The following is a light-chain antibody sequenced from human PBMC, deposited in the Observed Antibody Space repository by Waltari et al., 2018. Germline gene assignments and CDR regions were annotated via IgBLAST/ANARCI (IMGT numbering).Light chain of an antibody. V-gene: IGKV3-20*01. CDR2: GAS. J-gene: IGKJ1*01. Sequence: SCRARQSVSRALAWYQQKPGQAPRLLIYGASTRATVIPDRFSGSGSGTDFSLTISRLEPDDFAVYYCQHYLRLPVTFGQGTTVE. CDR3: QHYLRLPVT. CDR1: QSVSRA.